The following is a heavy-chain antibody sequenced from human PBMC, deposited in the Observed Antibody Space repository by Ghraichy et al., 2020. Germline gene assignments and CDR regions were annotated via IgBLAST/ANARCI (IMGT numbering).Heavy chain of an antibody. CDR1: GFIVRSNY. V-gene: IGHV3-66*01. CDR3: ARDTTTSGWYMSFDC. CDR2: IYSGGST. D-gene: IGHD6-19*01. J-gene: IGHJ4*02. Sequence: GGSLRLSCAASGFIVRSNYMSWVRQAPGTGLEWVSVIYSGGSTYYADSVKGRFTISIDNSKNTLYLQMNSLRVEDTAVYHCARDTTTSGWYMSFDCWGQGTLVTVSS.